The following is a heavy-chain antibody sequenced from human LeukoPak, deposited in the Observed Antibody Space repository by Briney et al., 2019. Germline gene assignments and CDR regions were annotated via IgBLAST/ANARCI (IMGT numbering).Heavy chain of an antibody. J-gene: IGHJ4*02. CDR1: GFTFSNAW. Sequence: PGGSLRLSCAASGFTFSNAWMSWVRQAPGKGLEWVGRIKSKTDGGTTDYAAPVKGRSTISRDASKNTLYLQMNSLKTEDTAVYYCTLTNGYFDWLSYYFDYWGQGTLVTVSS. V-gene: IGHV3-15*01. CDR3: TLTNGYFDWLSYYFDY. D-gene: IGHD3-9*01. CDR2: IKSKTDGGTT.